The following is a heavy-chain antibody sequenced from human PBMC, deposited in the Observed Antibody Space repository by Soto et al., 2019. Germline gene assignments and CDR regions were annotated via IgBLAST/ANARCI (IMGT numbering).Heavy chain of an antibody. CDR2: IYYSGST. CDR3: ARPAPPWGWERLPGEEYYGMDV. D-gene: IGHD1-26*01. CDR1: GGSISSSSYY. Sequence: SETLSLTCTVSGGSISSSSYYWGWIRQPPGKGLEWIGSIYYSGSTYYNPSLKSRVTISVDTSKNQFSLKLSSVTAADTAVYYCARPAPPWGWERLPGEEYYGMDVWGQGTTVTVSS. V-gene: IGHV4-39*01. J-gene: IGHJ6*02.